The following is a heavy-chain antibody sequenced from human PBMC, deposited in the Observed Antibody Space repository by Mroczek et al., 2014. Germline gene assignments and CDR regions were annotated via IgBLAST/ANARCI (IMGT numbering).Heavy chain of an antibody. CDR1: GGSFSGYY. J-gene: IGHJ6*03. CDR3: ARTLAARQRGDYYYYYMDV. D-gene: IGHD6-6*01. CDR2: INHSGST. Sequence: QVQLQQWGAGLLKPSETLSLTCAVYGGSFSGYYWSWIRQPPGKGLEWIGEINHSGSTNYNPSLKSRVTISVDTSKNQFSLKLSSVTAADTAVYYCARTLAARQRGDYYYYYMDVWGKGTTVTVSS. V-gene: IGHV4-34*01.